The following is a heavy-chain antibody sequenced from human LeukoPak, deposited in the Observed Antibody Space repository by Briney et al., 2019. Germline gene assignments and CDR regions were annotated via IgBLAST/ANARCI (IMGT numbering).Heavy chain of an antibody. J-gene: IGHJ6*03. D-gene: IGHD3-16*01. V-gene: IGHV1-8*01. Sequence: ASVKVSCKASGYTFTSYDINWVRQATGQGLEWMGWMNPNSGNTGYAQKFQGRVTMTRNTSISTAYMELSSLRSEDTAVYYCARTYYDYVWRNYRYHYYYMDVWGKGTTVTISS. CDR3: ARTYYDYVWRNYRYHYYYMDV. CDR1: GYTFTSYD. CDR2: MNPNSGNT.